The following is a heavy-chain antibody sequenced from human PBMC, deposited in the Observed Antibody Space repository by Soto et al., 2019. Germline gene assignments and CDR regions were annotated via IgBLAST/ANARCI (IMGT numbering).Heavy chain of an antibody. CDR3: ARDIPQKVLSGGYAFDI. Sequence: GGSLRLSCAASGFTVSSNYMSWVRQAPGKGLEWVSVIYSGGSTYYADSVKGRFTISRHNSKNTLYLQMNTLRAEDTAVYYCARDIPQKVLSGGYAFDIWGQGTMVTVSS. CDR2: IYSGGST. CDR1: GFTVSSNY. J-gene: IGHJ3*02. D-gene: IGHD3-16*01. V-gene: IGHV3-53*04.